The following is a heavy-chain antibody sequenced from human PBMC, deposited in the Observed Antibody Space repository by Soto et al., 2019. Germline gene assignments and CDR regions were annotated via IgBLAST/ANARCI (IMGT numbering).Heavy chain of an antibody. CDR1: GDSISVGYY. CDR3: ARDRGSYGMDV. V-gene: IGHV4-31*03. J-gene: IGHJ6*02. Sequence: QVQLQESGPGLVKPSQTLSLTCTVSGDSISVGYYWSWIRQHPGKGLEWIGYVSPSGTTYYNPSLKSRLSISTDTSKNQFSLEVSSVTAAATAVYYCARDRGSYGMDVWGQGTTVTVSS. CDR2: VSPSGTT.